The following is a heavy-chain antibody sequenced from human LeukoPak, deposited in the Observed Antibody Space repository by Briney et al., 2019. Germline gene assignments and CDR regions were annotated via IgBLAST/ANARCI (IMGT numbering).Heavy chain of an antibody. V-gene: IGHV3-48*03. CDR1: GFTFSSYE. J-gene: IGHJ6*02. CDR2: ISSSGSTI. CDR3: ARSPYYYYGMDV. Sequence: GGSLRLSCAASGFTFSSYEMNWVRQAPGKGLEWVSYISSSGSTIYYAGSVKGRFTISRDNAKNSLYLQMNSLRAEDTAVCYCARSPYYYYGMDVWGQGTTVTVSS.